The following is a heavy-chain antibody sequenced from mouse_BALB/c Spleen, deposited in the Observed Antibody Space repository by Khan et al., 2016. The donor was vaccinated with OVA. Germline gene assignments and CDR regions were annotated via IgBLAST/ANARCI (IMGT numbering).Heavy chain of an antibody. V-gene: IGHV1-7*01. CDR2: INPSTAYT. CDR1: GYTFINYW. D-gene: IGHD1-1*01. J-gene: IGHJ2*01. CDR3: ARRGLRWDFDY. Sequence: QVQLQQSGAELAKPGASVKMSCKASGYTFINYWILWVKQRPGQGLEWIGYINPSTAYTEYNQNFKDKATLTADKSSRTAYMQLSSLTSEDSVVYYGARRGLRWDFDYWGQGTTLTVSS.